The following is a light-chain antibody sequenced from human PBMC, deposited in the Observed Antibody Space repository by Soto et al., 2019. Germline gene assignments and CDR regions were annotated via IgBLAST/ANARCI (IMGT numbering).Light chain of an antibody. Sequence: DIQMTQSPSTLSASVGDRVTITCRASQSISNWLAWYQQKPGKAPKLLIYKASSLESGVPSRFSGSGSGTEFTLTISSLQPDDFATYYCQQYNSYPLTFGQGTRLEI. CDR3: QQYNSYPLT. J-gene: IGKJ2*01. CDR2: KAS. V-gene: IGKV1-5*03. CDR1: QSISNW.